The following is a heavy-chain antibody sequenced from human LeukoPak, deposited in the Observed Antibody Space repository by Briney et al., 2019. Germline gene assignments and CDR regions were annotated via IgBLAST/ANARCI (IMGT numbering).Heavy chain of an antibody. V-gene: IGHV4-34*01. CDR2: INHSGST. CDR1: GGSFSGYY. CDR3: ARVGTYYRSLDS. Sequence: KPSETLSLTCAVYGGSFSGYYWSWIRQPPGKGLEWIGEINHSGSTNYNPSLKSRVTISLDTSKNQFSLKLSSVTAADTAVYYCARVGTYYRSLDSWGQGTLVTVSS. D-gene: IGHD3-10*01. J-gene: IGHJ4*02.